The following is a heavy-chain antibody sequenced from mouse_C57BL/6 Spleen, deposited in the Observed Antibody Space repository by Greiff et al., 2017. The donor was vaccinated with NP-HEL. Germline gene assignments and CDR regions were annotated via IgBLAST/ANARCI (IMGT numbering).Heavy chain of an antibody. V-gene: IGHV5-6*01. CDR3: ARQVVDY. CDR2: ISSGGSYT. Sequence: EVKVVESGGDLVKPGGSLKLSCAASGFTFSSYGMSWVRQTPDKRLEWVATISSGGSYTYYPDSVKGRFTISRDNAKNTLYLQMSSLKSEDTAMYDCARQVVDYWGQGTTLTVSS. J-gene: IGHJ2*01. D-gene: IGHD1-1*01. CDR1: GFTFSSYG.